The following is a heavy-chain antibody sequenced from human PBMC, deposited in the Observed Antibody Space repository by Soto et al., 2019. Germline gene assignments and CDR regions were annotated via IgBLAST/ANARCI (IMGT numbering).Heavy chain of an antibody. Sequence: PSETLSLTCTVSGCSISSYYWSWIRQPPGKGLEWIGYIYYSGSTNYNPSLKSRVTISVDTSKNQFSLKLSSVPAADTAVYYCARAYGYYVFVYWGQGTLVTVSS. D-gene: IGHD4-17*01. V-gene: IGHV4-59*01. J-gene: IGHJ4*02. CDR1: GCSISSYY. CDR3: ARAYGYYVFVY. CDR2: IYYSGST.